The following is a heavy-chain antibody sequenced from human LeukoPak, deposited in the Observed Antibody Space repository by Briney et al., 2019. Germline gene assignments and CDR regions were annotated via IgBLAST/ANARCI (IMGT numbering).Heavy chain of an antibody. CDR2: IYYSGST. J-gene: IGHJ4*02. CDR1: GGSISSYY. Sequence: SETLSLTCSVSGGSISSYYWTWIRQPPGKGLQWIGYIYYSGSTDYNPSLKRRVTISVDTSKNQFSLKLNSMTAADTAIYYCAALRGAIFFRGQGTLVTVSS. CDR3: AALRGAIFF. D-gene: IGHD3-9*01. V-gene: IGHV4-59*01.